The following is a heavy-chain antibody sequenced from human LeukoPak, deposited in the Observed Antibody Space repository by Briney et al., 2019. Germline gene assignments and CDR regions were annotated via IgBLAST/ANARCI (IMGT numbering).Heavy chain of an antibody. V-gene: IGHV3-21*01. CDR3: ARDRPTGASRLFVVQ. CDR2: MSSGSRYI. J-gene: IGHJ4*02. Sequence: GSLRLSCAASGFTFSSYSMTWVRQAPGKGLEWVSSMSSGSRYIYYAYSVRGRFTISRDNAKNSLYLLMNSLRAEDTAVYYCARDRPTGASRLFVVQWGQGTLVTVSS. CDR1: GFTFSSYS. D-gene: IGHD3-3*01.